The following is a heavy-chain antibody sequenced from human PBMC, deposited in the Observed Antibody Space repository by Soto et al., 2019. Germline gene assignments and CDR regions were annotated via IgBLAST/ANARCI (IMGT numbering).Heavy chain of an antibody. Sequence: EVQLVESGGGLVKPGGSLRLSCAASGFTFSNAWMSWVRQAPGKGLEWVGRIKSKTDGGTTDYAAPVKGRFTISRDDSKNTLYLQMNSLKTEDTAVYHCTTARDDYIWGSYRRLDYWGQGTLVTVSS. CDR1: GFTFSNAW. D-gene: IGHD3-16*02. J-gene: IGHJ4*02. V-gene: IGHV3-15*01. CDR2: IKSKTDGGTT. CDR3: TTARDDYIWGSYRRLDY.